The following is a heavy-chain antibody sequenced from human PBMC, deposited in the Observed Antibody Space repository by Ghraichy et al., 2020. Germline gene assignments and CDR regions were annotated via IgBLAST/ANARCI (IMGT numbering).Heavy chain of an antibody. CDR1: GGSISSHY. CDR2: IYYSGTT. D-gene: IGHD6-6*01. V-gene: IGHV4-59*11. CDR3: ARNLKSYSRSSNY. J-gene: IGHJ4*02. Sequence: SETLSLTCTVSGGSISSHYWSWIRQPPGKGLEWIGYIYYSGTTSYNPSLKSRVTISVDTSKNQFSLKLNSVTAADTAVYYCARNLKSYSRSSNYWGQGTLVTVSS.